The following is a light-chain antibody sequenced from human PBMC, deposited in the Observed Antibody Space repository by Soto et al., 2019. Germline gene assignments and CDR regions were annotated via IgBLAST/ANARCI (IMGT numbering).Light chain of an antibody. Sequence: IGMTQSSATLSASVGDRFTITCRASQSISGWLAWYQQKPGKPPKLLIYDASSLEGGVPSRFSGSGTGTEFTLTISSLQPDDFATYYCQQYYSYPGTFGQGTKVDIK. CDR1: QSISGW. V-gene: IGKV1-5*01. J-gene: IGKJ1*01. CDR3: QQYYSYPGT. CDR2: DAS.